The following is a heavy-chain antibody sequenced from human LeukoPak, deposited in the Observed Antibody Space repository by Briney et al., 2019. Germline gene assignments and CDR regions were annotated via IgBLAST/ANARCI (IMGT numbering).Heavy chain of an antibody. V-gene: IGHV4-30-2*01. CDR3: ARDSSETMDV. J-gene: IGHJ6*02. Sequence: SETLSLTCAVSGGSISSGSYSWSWIRQPPGKGLEWIGYIYHTGSTYYNPSLKSRVTISVDRSKNQFSLKLSSVTAADTAVYYCARDSSETMDVWGQGTTVTVSS. D-gene: IGHD3-22*01. CDR1: GGSISSGSYS. CDR2: IYHTGST.